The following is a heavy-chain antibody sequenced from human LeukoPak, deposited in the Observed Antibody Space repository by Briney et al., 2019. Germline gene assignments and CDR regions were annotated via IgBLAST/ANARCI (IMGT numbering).Heavy chain of an antibody. D-gene: IGHD3-16*02. Sequence: SGTLSLTCAVYGGSFSGYYWSWIRQPPGKGLEWIGEINHSGSTNYNPSLKSRVTISVDTSKNQFSLKLSSVTAADTAVYYCARGLWIPVYDYVWGSYRRDAFDIWGQGTMVTVSS. J-gene: IGHJ3*02. V-gene: IGHV4-34*01. CDR2: INHSGST. CDR1: GGSFSGYY. CDR3: ARGLWIPVYDYVWGSYRRDAFDI.